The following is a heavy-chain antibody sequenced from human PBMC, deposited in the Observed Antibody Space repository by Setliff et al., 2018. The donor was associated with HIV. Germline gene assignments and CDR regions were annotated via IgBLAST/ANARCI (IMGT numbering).Heavy chain of an antibody. CDR3: ARGGGTHSLPYFFDF. Sequence: VASVKVSCKASGYTFTSYGISWVRQAPGQGLEWMGWISAYNGNTNFAQNFQGRVTLTTDTSTSTVFLELRSLRSDDTAMYYCARGGGTHSLPYFFDFWGQGTLVTSPQ. J-gene: IGHJ4*02. V-gene: IGHV1-18*01. CDR1: GYTFTSYG. CDR2: ISAYNGNT.